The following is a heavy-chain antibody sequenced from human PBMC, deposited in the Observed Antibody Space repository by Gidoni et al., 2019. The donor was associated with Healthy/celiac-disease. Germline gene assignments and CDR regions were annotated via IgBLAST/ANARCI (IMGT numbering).Heavy chain of an antibody. V-gene: IGHV4-31*03. Sequence: QVQLQESGPGLVKPSQTLSLTCTVSGGSISSGGYYWSWIRQHPGKGLEWIGYIYYSGSTYYNPSLKSRVTISVDTSKNQFSLKLSSVTAADTAVYYCASSPYGSGSYPDAFDIWGQGTMVTVSS. D-gene: IGHD3-10*01. CDR3: ASSPYGSGSYPDAFDI. CDR2: IYYSGST. CDR1: GGSISSGGYY. J-gene: IGHJ3*02.